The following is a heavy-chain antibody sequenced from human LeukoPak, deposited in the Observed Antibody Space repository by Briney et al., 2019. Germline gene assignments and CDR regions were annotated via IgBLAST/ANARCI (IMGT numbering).Heavy chain of an antibody. J-gene: IGHJ5*02. CDR3: GKEGGT. CDR2: ISGSGGST. CDR1: GFTFSSYA. D-gene: IGHD3-16*01. Sequence: GGSLRLSCAASGFTFSSYAMSWVRQAPGKGLEWVSAISGSGGSTYYADSLGGRFTISRDNSKDMVYLQMNSLNVEDTATYYCGKEGGTWGQGTKVTVSS. V-gene: IGHV3-23*01.